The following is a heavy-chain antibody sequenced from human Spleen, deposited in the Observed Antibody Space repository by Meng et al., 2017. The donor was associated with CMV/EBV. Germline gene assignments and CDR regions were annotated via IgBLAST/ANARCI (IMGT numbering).Heavy chain of an antibody. J-gene: IGHJ6*02. D-gene: IGHD3-3*01. Sequence: GESLKISCAASGFNFSDYEMNWVRQAPGKGLEWVSYISGTSITIYNAGSVKGRFTISRDNAKNSLYLQMNSLRGEDTAVYFCTRGVRSLEWFPSSMDVWGQGTTVTVSS. CDR1: GFNFSDYE. CDR3: TRGVRSLEWFPSSMDV. V-gene: IGHV3-48*03. CDR2: ISGTSITI.